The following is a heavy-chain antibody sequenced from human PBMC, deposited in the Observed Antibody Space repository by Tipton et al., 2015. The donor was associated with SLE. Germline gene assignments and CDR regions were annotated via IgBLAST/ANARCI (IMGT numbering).Heavy chain of an antibody. Sequence: SLRLSCSASGFTFSSYAMHWVRQAPGKGLEYVSAISSNGGTTYYADSVKGRFTISRDNSKNTLYLQMSSLRAEDTAVYYCVKWCRWYSSRSCPGYWGQGTLVTVSS. V-gene: IGHV3-64D*06. D-gene: IGHD6-13*01. CDR1: GFTFSSYA. CDR2: ISSNGGTT. J-gene: IGHJ4*02. CDR3: VKWCRWYSSRSCPGY.